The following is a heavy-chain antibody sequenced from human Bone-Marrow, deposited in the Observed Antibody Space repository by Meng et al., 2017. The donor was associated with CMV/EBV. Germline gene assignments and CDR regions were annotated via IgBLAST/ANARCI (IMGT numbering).Heavy chain of an antibody. CDR3: ARGRPRFDY. J-gene: IGHJ4*02. CDR1: GFTFSDYE. Sequence: GESLKISCAASGFTFSDYEMNWVRQAPGKGLEWVSYISSSGSTIYYADSVKGRFTISRDNAKNSLYLQMNSLGAEDTAVYYCARGRPRFDYWGQGTLVTVSS. CDR2: ISSSGSTI. D-gene: IGHD5-24*01. V-gene: IGHV3-48*03.